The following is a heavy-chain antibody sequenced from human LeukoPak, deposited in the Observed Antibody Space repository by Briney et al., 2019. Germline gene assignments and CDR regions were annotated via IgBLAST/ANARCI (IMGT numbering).Heavy chain of an antibody. J-gene: IGHJ4*02. Sequence: LRLSCAASGFTFSSYEMNWVRQAPGKGLEWIGSIYYSGSTYYNPSLKSRVTISVDTSKNQFSLKLSSVTAADTAVYYCARELLIRYFDWLSTDWGQGTLVTVSS. V-gene: IGHV4-39*07. CDR3: ARELLIRYFDWLSTD. CDR1: GFTFSSYE. CDR2: IYYSGST. D-gene: IGHD3-9*01.